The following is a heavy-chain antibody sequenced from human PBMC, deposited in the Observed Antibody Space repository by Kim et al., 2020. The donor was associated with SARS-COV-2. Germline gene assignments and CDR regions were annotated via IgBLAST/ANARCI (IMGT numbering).Heavy chain of an antibody. CDR1: GFTFSSYA. CDR2: ISSNGGST. V-gene: IGHV3-64D*09. Sequence: GGSLRLSCSASGFTFSSYAMHWVRQAPGKGLEYVSAISSNGGSTYYADSVKGRFTISRDNSKNTLYLQMSSLRAEDTAVYCCVKEDGQTYYYYGMDVWGQGTTVTVSS. CDR3: VKEDGQTYYYYGMDV. D-gene: IGHD4-17*01. J-gene: IGHJ6*02.